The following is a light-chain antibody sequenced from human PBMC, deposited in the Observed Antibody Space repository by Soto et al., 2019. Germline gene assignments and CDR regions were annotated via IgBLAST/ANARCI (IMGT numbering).Light chain of an antibody. CDR3: QQRSNWPRGT. CDR1: QSISSY. V-gene: IGKV3-11*01. Sequence: EIVLTQSPATLSLSPGERATLSCRASQSISSYLAWYQQKPGQAPRLLIYDASNRATGIPARFSGSGSGTEFTLTISSLEPEDFAVYYCQQRSNWPRGTFGQGTKLEI. J-gene: IGKJ2*02. CDR2: DAS.